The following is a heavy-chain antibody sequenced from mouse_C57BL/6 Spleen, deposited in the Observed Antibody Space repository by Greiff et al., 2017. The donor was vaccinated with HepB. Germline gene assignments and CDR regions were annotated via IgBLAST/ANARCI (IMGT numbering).Heavy chain of an antibody. V-gene: IGHV1-9*01. CDR1: GYTFTGYW. CDR3: ARDYYYGSRGWYFDV. D-gene: IGHD1-1*01. J-gene: IGHJ1*03. Sequence: QVQLQQSGAELMKPGASVKLSCKATGYTFTGYWIEWVKQRPGHGLEWIGEILPGSGNTNYNEKFKGKATFTADTSSNTAYMHLRSLTTEDSAIYDCARDYYYGSRGWYFDVWGTGTTVTVSS. CDR2: ILPGSGNT.